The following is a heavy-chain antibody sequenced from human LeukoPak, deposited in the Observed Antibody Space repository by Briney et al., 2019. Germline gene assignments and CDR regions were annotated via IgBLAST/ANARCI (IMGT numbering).Heavy chain of an antibody. CDR3: ARYPPFDF. CDR2: IYPDDSDT. J-gene: IGHJ4*02. CDR1: GYSFTNYW. Sequence: GESLKISCKGSGYSFTNYWMGWVRQMPGKGLEWRGIIYPDDSDTRYSPSFQGQVTISADKSINTAYLQWSSLKASDTAMDYCARYPPFDFWGQGTLVTVSS. V-gene: IGHV5-51*01.